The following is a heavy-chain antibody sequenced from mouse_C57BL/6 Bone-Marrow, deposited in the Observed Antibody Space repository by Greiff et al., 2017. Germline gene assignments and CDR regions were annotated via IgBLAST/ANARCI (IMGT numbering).Heavy chain of an antibody. V-gene: IGHV6-3*01. Sequence: EVKLVESGGGLVQPGGSMKLSCAASGFTFSNYWMNWVRQSPEKGLEWVAQIRLKSDNYATHYAESVKGRFTISRDDSKSSVYLQMNNLRAEDSGLYYCTAEIYYYGSRDAMGFWGQGTSVTVSS. D-gene: IGHD1-1*01. J-gene: IGHJ4*01. CDR3: TAEIYYYGSRDAMGF. CDR1: GFTFSNYW. CDR2: IRLKSDNYAT.